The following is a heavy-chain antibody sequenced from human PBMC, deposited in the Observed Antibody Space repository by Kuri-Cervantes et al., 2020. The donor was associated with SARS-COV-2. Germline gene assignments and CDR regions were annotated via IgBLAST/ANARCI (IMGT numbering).Heavy chain of an antibody. Sequence: GESLKISCAASGFTVSSNYMSWVRQAPGKGLEWVSVIYSGGSTYYADSVKGRFTISRDNSKNTLYLQMNSLRAEDTAVYYCARDVYRGPGSYPVYWGQGTLVTVSS. CDR3: ARDVYRGPGSYPVY. D-gene: IGHD1-26*01. CDR2: IYSGGST. V-gene: IGHV3-53*01. J-gene: IGHJ4*02. CDR1: GFTVSSNY.